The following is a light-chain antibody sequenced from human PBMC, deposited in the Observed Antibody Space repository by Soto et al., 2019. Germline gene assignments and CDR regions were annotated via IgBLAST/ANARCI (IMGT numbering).Light chain of an antibody. CDR1: QTVTSNY. CDR2: GAS. V-gene: IGKV3-20*01. CDR3: QHYVTSLTP. Sequence: EIVLTQSPGTLSLSPGERATLSCGASQTVTSNYLAWYQQKPGQAPRLLFFGASSRVTGIPDRFIGSGSGTDFTLTISRLEPEDCAVYYCQHYVTSLTPVGQGTRVEVK. J-gene: IGKJ1*01.